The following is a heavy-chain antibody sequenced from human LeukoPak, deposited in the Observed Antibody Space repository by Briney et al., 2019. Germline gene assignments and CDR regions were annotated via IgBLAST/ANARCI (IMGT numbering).Heavy chain of an antibody. Sequence: GASVKVSCKASGHTFTGYYMHWVRQAPGQGLEWMGWINPNSGGTNYAQKFQGWVTMTRDTSISTAYMELSRLRSDDTAVYYCARGGIYSSSWYGFTDAFDIWGQGTMVTVSS. CDR1: GHTFTGYY. J-gene: IGHJ3*02. CDR3: ARGGIYSSSWYGFTDAFDI. D-gene: IGHD6-13*01. V-gene: IGHV1-2*04. CDR2: INPNSGGT.